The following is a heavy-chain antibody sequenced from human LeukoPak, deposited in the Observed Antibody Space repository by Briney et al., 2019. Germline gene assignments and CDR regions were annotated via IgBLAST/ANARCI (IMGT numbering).Heavy chain of an antibody. J-gene: IGHJ4*02. CDR2: IKSKSDGGTM. CDR1: GFTFSDAW. Sequence: GGSLRLSCVGSGFTFSDAWMSWVRQAPGKGLEWVGRIKSKSDGGTMDYAAPVKGRFTISRDDSRNTLYLQMNSLKTEDTAVYYCTTRRQDGWWGQGTLVTVS. D-gene: IGHD2-15*01. CDR3: TTRRQDGW. V-gene: IGHV3-15*01.